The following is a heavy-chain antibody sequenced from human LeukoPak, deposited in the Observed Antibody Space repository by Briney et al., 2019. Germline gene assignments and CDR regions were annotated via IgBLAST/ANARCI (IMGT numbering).Heavy chain of an antibody. Sequence: SETLSLTCTVSGGSISSYYWSWIRQPPGKGLDWIGYYYNGNTNYNPSLKSRVTISVDTSKNQFSLKLSSVTAADTAVYYCAREDQYYDFWSGYYYYFDYWGQGTLVTVSS. V-gene: IGHV4-59*12. CDR2: YYNGNT. CDR1: GGSISSYY. D-gene: IGHD3-3*01. CDR3: AREDQYYDFWSGYYYYFDY. J-gene: IGHJ4*02.